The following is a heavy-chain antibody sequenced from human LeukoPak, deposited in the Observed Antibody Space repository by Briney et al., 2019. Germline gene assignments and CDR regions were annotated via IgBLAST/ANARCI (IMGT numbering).Heavy chain of an antibody. J-gene: IGHJ5*02. CDR3: ARKLRLGGNWFDP. D-gene: IGHD1-26*01. Sequence: SVKVSCETSGGTFTSYAITWVRQAPGQGLEWMGKIIPISGTTNYAQKFQGRVTFTADESTSTAYMELSSLRSEDTALYYCARKLRLGGNWFDPWGQGTLVTVSS. V-gene: IGHV1-69*13. CDR1: GGTFTSYA. CDR2: IIPISGTT.